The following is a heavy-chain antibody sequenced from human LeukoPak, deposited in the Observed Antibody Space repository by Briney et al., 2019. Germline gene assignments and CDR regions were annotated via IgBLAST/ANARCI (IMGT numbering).Heavy chain of an antibody. Sequence: PGGSLRLSCAASGFTFSSHSMNWVRQAPGKGLEGVSFISSISSNIYYADSVKGRFTISRDNAKNSLYLQMDSLRAEDTAVYYCARGYDAPRWGRGTLVTVSS. CDR1: GFTFSSHS. J-gene: IGHJ2*01. D-gene: IGHD3-16*01. CDR3: ARGYDAPR. V-gene: IGHV3-21*01. CDR2: ISSISSNI.